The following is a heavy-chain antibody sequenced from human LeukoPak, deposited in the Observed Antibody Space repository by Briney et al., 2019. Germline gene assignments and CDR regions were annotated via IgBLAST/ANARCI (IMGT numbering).Heavy chain of an antibody. CDR1: GYSFTSYW. CDR2: IYPGDSDT. D-gene: IGHD3-16*02. J-gene: IGHJ4*02. CDR3: ARSFYDYVWGSYRYSDY. V-gene: IGHV5-51*01. Sequence: GESLKISCKGSGYSFTSYWIGWVRQMPGKGLEWMGIIYPGDSDTRYSPSFQGQVTISADRSISTAYLQWSSLKASDTTMYYCARSFYDYVWGSYRYSDYWGQGTLVTVSS.